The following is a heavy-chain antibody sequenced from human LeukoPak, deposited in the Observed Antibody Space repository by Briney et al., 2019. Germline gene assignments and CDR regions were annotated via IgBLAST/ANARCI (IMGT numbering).Heavy chain of an antibody. CDR1: GFTFSSYG. J-gene: IGHJ4*02. CDR2: ISYDGSNK. Sequence: GGSLRLSCAASGFTFSSYGMHWVRQAPGKGLEWVAVISYDGSNKYYADSVKGRFTISRDNSKNTLYLQMNRLRAEDTAVYYRAKDLFRFGELSSVAIDYWGQGTLVTVSS. V-gene: IGHV3-30*18. D-gene: IGHD3-16*02. CDR3: AKDLFRFGELSSVAIDY.